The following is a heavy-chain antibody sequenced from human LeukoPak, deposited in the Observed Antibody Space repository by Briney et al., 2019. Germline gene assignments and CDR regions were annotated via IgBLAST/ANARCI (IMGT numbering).Heavy chain of an antibody. V-gene: IGHV4-59*01. D-gene: IGHD3-3*01. J-gene: IGHJ3*02. CDR2: IYYSGST. CDR3: ARAPTHYDFWSGYYTVVGAFDI. Sequence: SETLSLTCTVSGGSISSYYWSWIRQPPGKGLEWIGYIYYSGSTNYNPSLKSRVTISVDTSKNQFSLKLSSVTAADTAVYYCARAPTHYDFWSGYYTVVGAFDIRGQGTMVTVSS. CDR1: GGSISSYY.